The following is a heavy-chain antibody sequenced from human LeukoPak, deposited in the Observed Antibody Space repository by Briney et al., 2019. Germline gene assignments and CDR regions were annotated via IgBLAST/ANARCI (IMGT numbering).Heavy chain of an antibody. CDR2: LSGTSDST. CDR1: GFNFINYA. CDR3: AKVATWTHFDY. D-gene: IGHD3/OR15-3a*01. Sequence: GGSLRLSCAASGFNFINYAMNWVRQAPGKGLEWVSALSGTSDSTYYADSVKGRFSISRDNSKNTLYLQISSLRVEDTAVYYCAKVATWTHFDYWGQGILVTVSS. J-gene: IGHJ4*02. V-gene: IGHV3-23*01.